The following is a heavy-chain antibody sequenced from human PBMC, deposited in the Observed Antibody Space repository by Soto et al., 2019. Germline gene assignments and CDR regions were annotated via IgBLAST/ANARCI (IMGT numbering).Heavy chain of an antibody. D-gene: IGHD3-10*01. CDR1: GGSISSGDYY. J-gene: IGHJ4*02. Sequence: PSETLSLTCTVSGGSISSGDYYWSWIRQPPGKGLEWIGYIYYSGSTYYNPSLKSRVTISVDTSKNQFSLKLSSVTAADTAVYYCARAPMVRGTFDYWGQGTLVTAPQ. V-gene: IGHV4-30-4*01. CDR3: ARAPMVRGTFDY. CDR2: IYYSGST.